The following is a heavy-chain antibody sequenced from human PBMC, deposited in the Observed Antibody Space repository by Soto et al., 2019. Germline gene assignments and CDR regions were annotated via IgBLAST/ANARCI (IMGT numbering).Heavy chain of an antibody. CDR1: GFRFSRSA. CDR2: ISGTGGNT. D-gene: IGHD2-8*01. CDR3: AKVRIDHYNGFDA. V-gene: IGHV3-23*01. Sequence: PGGSLRLSCVASGFRFSRSAMGWIRQPPGRGLDWVSAISGTGGNTYFADSVEGRFVISRDNSKSTLYLQMNSLRAEDTAVYYCAKVRIDHYNGFDAWGQGTTVTVSS. J-gene: IGHJ6*02.